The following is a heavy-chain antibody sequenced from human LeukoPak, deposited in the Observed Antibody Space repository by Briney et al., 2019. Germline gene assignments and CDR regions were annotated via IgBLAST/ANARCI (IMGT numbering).Heavy chain of an antibody. D-gene: IGHD4-23*01. J-gene: IGHJ4*02. CDR2: IYPGDSDI. V-gene: IGHV5-51*01. CDR1: GYRFTSEW. CDR3: ARPSSDYGGQYFLDY. Sequence: GESLKISCKGSGYRFTSEWIGWVRQMPGKGLEWMGIIYPGDSDIRYSPSFQGQVTISADKSISTAHLQWSSLKASDTAIYYCARPSSDYGGQYFLDYWGQGTLVTVSS.